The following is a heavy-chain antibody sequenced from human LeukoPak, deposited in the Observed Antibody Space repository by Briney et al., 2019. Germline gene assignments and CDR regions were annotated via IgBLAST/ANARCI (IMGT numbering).Heavy chain of an antibody. D-gene: IGHD4-17*01. CDR1: GGSISSYY. CDR2: IYYSGST. CDR3: ARHIRGDYPDY. V-gene: IGHV4-59*08. J-gene: IGHJ4*02. Sequence: PSETLSLTCTVSGGSISSYYWSWIRQPPGKGLEWIGYIYYSGSTNYNPSLKSRVTISVDTSKNQFSLKLSSVTAADTAVYYCARHIRGDYPDYWGQGTLVTASS.